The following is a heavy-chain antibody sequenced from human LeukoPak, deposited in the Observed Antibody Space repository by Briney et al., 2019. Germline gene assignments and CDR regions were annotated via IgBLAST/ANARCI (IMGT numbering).Heavy chain of an antibody. J-gene: IGHJ4*02. CDR1: GFIFSHYG. Sequence: PGTSLRLSCATSGFIFSHYGMHWVRQAPDKGLEWVAVIWSDGTTQFYADSVKGRFTISRDSSNTVYLQMNRLRVEDTAVYFCARDAQRGFDYSNSLQYWGQGALVTVSS. D-gene: IGHD4-11*01. CDR2: IWSDGTTQ. CDR3: ARDAQRGFDYSNSLQY. V-gene: IGHV3-33*01.